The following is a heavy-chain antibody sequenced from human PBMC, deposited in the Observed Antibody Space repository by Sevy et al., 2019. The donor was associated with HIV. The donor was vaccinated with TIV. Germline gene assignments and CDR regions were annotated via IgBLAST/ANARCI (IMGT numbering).Heavy chain of an antibody. J-gene: IGHJ4*02. Sequence: GGSQRLSCAASGFTFSGSDMHWVRQASGKGLEWVGRIRSKAKNYATAYAASVKGRFTISRDDSKNTAYLQMNSLKTEDTAVYFCTPAGYGFDYWGQGTLVTVSS. V-gene: IGHV3-73*01. CDR3: TPAGYGFDY. CDR2: IRSKAKNYAT. CDR1: GFTFSGSD. D-gene: IGHD5-18*01.